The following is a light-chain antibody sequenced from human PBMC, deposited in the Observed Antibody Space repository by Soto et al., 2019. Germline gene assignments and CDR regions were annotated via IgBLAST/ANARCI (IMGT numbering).Light chain of an antibody. CDR2: DAS. Sequence: EILITQRPATVSVPPGERATLPRRASQSVSSNLAWYQQKPGQAPRLLIYDASNRATGIPARFSGSGSGTDFTLTISSLEPEDFAVYYCQQRSNWPITFGQGRLLEI. CDR3: QQRSNWPIT. V-gene: IGKV3-11*01. J-gene: IGKJ5*01. CDR1: QSVSSN.